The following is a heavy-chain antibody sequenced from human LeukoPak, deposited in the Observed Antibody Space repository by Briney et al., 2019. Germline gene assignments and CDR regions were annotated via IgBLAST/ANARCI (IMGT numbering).Heavy chain of an antibody. Sequence: GSLRLSCAASGFTFSSYAMSWIRQPPGKGLEWIGEINHSGSTNYNPSLKSRVTISVDTSKNQFSLKLSSVTAADTAVYYCARCMITTVPMRYYYYGMDVWGQGTTVTVSS. V-gene: IGHV4-34*01. CDR1: GFTFSSYA. D-gene: IGHD4-17*01. CDR2: INHSGST. J-gene: IGHJ6*02. CDR3: ARCMITTVPMRYYYYGMDV.